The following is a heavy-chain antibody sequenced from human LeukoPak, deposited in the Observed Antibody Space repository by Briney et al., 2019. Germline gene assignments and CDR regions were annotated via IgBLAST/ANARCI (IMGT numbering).Heavy chain of an antibody. J-gene: IGHJ4*02. Sequence: GGSLRLSCAASGFTFSGYALHWVRQAPGKGLEWVAIISYDGSSKYYADSVKGRFTISRDNAKNSLYLQMNSLRAEDTAVYYCARNEWLRVDYWGQGTLVTVSS. D-gene: IGHD5-12*01. CDR2: ISYDGSSK. CDR3: ARNEWLRVDY. V-gene: IGHV3-30-3*01. CDR1: GFTFSGYA.